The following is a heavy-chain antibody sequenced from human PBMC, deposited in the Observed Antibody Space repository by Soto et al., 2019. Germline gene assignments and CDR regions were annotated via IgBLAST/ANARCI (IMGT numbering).Heavy chain of an antibody. D-gene: IGHD6-19*01. CDR3: AKVPGIAVAGTPPTGFDY. V-gene: IGHV3-23*01. Sequence: EVQLLESGGGLVQPGGSLRLSCAASGFTFSSYAMSWVRQAPGKGLEWVSAISGSGGSTYYADSVKGRFIISRDNSKNTLYLQMNSLRAEDTAVYYCAKVPGIAVAGTPPTGFDYWGQGTLVTVSS. J-gene: IGHJ4*02. CDR1: GFTFSSYA. CDR2: ISGSGGST.